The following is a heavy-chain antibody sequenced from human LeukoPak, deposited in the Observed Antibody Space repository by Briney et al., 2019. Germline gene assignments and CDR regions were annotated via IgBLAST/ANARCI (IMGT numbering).Heavy chain of an antibody. D-gene: IGHD3-10*01. CDR3: ARGGYYYSSGSYYFFMDV. CDR2: IYHSGST. J-gene: IGHJ6*03. V-gene: IGHV4-38-2*02. CDR1: GYSISSGYY. Sequence: PSETLSLTCTVSGYSISSGYYWGWIRQPPGKGLEWIGSIYHSGSTYYNPSLKSRVTISVDTSKNQFSLKLSSVTAADTAVYYCARGGYYYSSGSYYFFMDVWGKGTTVTISS.